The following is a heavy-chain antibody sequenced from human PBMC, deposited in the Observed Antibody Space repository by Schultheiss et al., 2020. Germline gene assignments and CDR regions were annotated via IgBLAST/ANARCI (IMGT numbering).Heavy chain of an antibody. J-gene: IGHJ4*02. CDR1: GGSISSGSYY. CDR2: INHSGST. D-gene: IGHD6-19*01. V-gene: IGHV4-61*10. Sequence: SETLSLTCTVSGGSISSGSYYWSWIRQPAGKGLEWIGEINHSGSTNYNPSLKSRVTISVDTSKNQFSLKLSSVTAADTAVYYCATERTSSIAVAGTVHWGQGTLVTVSS. CDR3: ATERTSSIAVAGTVH.